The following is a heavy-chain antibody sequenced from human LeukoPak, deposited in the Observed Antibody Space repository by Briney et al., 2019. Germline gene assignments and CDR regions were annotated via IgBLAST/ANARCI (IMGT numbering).Heavy chain of an antibody. CDR3: ARDEYSSSSGLVKFWDYYYGMDV. V-gene: IGHV1-69*13. CDR1: GGTFSSYA. Sequence: GASVNVSCKASGGTFSSYAISWVRQAPGQGPEWMGGIIPIFGTANYAQKFQGRVTITADESTSTAYMELSSLRSEDTAVYYCARDEYSSSSGLVKFWDYYYGMDVWGQGTTVTVSS. CDR2: IIPIFGTA. J-gene: IGHJ6*02. D-gene: IGHD6-6*01.